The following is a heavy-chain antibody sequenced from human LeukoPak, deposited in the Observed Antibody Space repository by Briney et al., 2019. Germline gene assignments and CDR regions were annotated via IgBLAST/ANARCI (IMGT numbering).Heavy chain of an antibody. CDR3: ARDRRGLYYDSSGYVVN. Sequence: GGSLRLSCAASGFTFDDYGMSWVRQAPGKGLEWVSGINWNGGSTGYADSVKGRFTISRDNAKNSLYLQTNSLRAEDTALYYCARDRRGLYYDSSGYVVNWGQGTLVTVSS. D-gene: IGHD3-22*01. V-gene: IGHV3-20*04. CDR1: GFTFDDYG. CDR2: INWNGGST. J-gene: IGHJ4*02.